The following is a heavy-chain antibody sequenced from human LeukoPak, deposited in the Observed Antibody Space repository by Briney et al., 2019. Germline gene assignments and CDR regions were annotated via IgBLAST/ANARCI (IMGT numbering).Heavy chain of an antibody. Sequence: SETLSLTCAVSGGSISSSNWWSWVRQPPGKGLEWIGEIYHSGSTNYNPSLKSRVTISVDKSKNQFSLKPSSVTAADTAVYYCARTPFGSGYYRAFGHWGQGTLVTVSS. CDR1: GGSISSSNW. D-gene: IGHD3-22*01. CDR3: ARTPFGSGYYRAFGH. J-gene: IGHJ5*02. CDR2: IYHSGST. V-gene: IGHV4-4*02.